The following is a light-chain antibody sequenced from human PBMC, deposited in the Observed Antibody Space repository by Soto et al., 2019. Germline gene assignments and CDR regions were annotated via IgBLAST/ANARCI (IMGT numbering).Light chain of an antibody. CDR2: GAS. V-gene: IGKV3-20*01. CDR1: ETLCSGC. Sequence: DTVLTQSPATVSLSPGESVTLSCRASETLCSGCLAWYQQKPGQSPRLLIYGASSRATGIPDRFSGSGSGTDFTLTISRLEPEDFAVYYWQHYGTTPWTFGPGTKVGIK. J-gene: IGKJ1*01. CDR3: QHYGTTPWT.